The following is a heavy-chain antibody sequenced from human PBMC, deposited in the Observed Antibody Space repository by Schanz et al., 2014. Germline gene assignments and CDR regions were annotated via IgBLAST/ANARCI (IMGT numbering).Heavy chain of an antibody. Sequence: QVQLVQSGAEVKKPGASVKVSCKASRYPFTAYYMHWVRQAPGQGLEWMGRVSPYSGDTNYAQKFQGRVTMTRDTSISTAYMELSSLRSDDTAVYYCARELRLEYYFDYWGQGTQVTVSS. CDR3: ARELRLEYYFDY. CDR1: RYPFTAYY. V-gene: IGHV1-2*06. J-gene: IGHJ4*02. CDR2: VSPYSGDT. D-gene: IGHD4-17*01.